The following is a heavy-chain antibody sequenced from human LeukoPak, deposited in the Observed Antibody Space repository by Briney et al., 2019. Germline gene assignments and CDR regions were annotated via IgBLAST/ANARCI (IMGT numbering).Heavy chain of an antibody. CDR2: IRSKANSYAT. Sequence: GGSLRLSCAASGFTFSGSAMHWVRQASGKGLEWLGRIRSKANSYATAYAASVKGRFTISRDDSKDTAYLQMNSLATEDTAVYYCAKDFDTGYWGQGTLVTVSS. CDR1: GFTFSGSA. V-gene: IGHV3-73*01. D-gene: IGHD3-9*01. J-gene: IGHJ4*02. CDR3: AKDFDTGY.